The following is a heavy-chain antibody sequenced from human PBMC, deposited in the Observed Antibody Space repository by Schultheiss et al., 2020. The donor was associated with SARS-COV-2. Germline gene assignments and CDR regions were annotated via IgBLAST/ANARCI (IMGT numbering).Heavy chain of an antibody. CDR2: IRSKANSYAT. CDR1: GFTFSGSA. V-gene: IGHV3-73*01. CDR3: AKGANIVGATPYYYYYGMDV. D-gene: IGHD1-26*01. Sequence: GGSLRLSCAASGFTFSGSAMHWVRQASGKGLEWVGRIRSKANSYATAYAASVKGRFTISRDDSKNTLYLQMNSLRAEDTAVYYCAKGANIVGATPYYYYYGMDVWGQGTTVTVSS. J-gene: IGHJ6*02.